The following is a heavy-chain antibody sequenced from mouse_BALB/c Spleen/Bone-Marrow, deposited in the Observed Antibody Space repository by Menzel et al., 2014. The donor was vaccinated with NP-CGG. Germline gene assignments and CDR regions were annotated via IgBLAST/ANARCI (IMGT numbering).Heavy chain of an antibody. J-gene: IGHJ4*01. CDR1: GFNIKDYY. V-gene: IGHV14-4*02. Sequence: VQLKDSGAELVRSGASVKLSCTASGFNIKDYYMHWVKQRPEQGLEWIGWIDPENGDTEYAPKFQGKAPMTADTSSNTAYLQLSSLTSEDTAVYYCNGNYYAMDYWGQGTSVTVSS. D-gene: IGHD2-1*01. CDR3: NGNYYAMDY. CDR2: IDPENGDT.